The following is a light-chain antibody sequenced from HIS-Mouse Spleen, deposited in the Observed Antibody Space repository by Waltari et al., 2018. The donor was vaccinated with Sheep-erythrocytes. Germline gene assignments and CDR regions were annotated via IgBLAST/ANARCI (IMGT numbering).Light chain of an antibody. CDR1: SSDVGGYNY. J-gene: IGLJ1*01. Sequence: QSALTQPRSVSGSPGQSVTISCTGTSSDVGGYNYVSWYQQHPGKAPKLMIYDVSSRPSGVPDRFSGSKSGNTASLTISGLQAEDEADYCCCSYAGSYNHVFATGTKVTVL. V-gene: IGLV2-11*01. CDR3: CSYAGSYNHV. CDR2: DVS.